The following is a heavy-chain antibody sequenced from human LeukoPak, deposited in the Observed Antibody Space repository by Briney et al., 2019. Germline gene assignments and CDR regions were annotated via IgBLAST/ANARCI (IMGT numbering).Heavy chain of an antibody. Sequence: GGSLRLSCAASGFTVSSNYMSWVRQAPGKGLEWVSVIYSGGRTYYADSVKGRSTISRDNSKNTLYLQMNSLRAEDTAVYYCASAGSMIVVVITPGEYFQHWGQGTLVTVSS. V-gene: IGHV3-53*01. CDR1: GFTVSSNY. D-gene: IGHD3-22*01. J-gene: IGHJ1*01. CDR3: ASAGSMIVVVITPGEYFQH. CDR2: IYSGGRT.